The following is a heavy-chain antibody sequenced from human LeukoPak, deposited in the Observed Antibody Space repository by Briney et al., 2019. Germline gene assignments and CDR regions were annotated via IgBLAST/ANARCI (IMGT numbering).Heavy chain of an antibody. J-gene: IGHJ4*02. V-gene: IGHV3-30*04. CDR1: GFTFSKHA. CDR3: AGAAAALDY. CDR2: ISRDGGDR. D-gene: IGHD6-25*01. Sequence: PGGSLRLSCAVSGFTFSKHAMLWVRRAPGKGLEWVALISRDGGDRFYAVSVKGRFTISRDNSKNTVSLQLNTLRTDDTAIYYCAGAAAALDYWGQGTLVTVSS.